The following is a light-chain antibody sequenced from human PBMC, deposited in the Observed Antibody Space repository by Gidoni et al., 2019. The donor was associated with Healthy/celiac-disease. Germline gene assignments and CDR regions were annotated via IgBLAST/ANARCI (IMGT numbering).Light chain of an antibody. CDR3: QQRSNWPPPYT. CDR1: QSVSSY. V-gene: IGKV3-11*01. CDR2: DAS. Sequence: EIVLTQSPATLSLSPGDRATLSCRASQSVSSYLAWYQQKPGQAPRLLIYDASNRATGIPARFSGSGSGTDFTLTISSLEPEDFAVYYCQQRSNWPPPYTFGQGTKLEIK. J-gene: IGKJ2*01.